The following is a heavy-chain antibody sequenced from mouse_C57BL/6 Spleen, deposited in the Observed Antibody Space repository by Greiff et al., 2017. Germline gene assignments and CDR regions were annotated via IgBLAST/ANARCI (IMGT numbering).Heavy chain of an antibody. J-gene: IGHJ1*03. CDR3: ARYYYGSSYGYFDG. CDR2: ISSGSGTI. V-gene: IGHV5-17*01. D-gene: IGHD1-1*01. Sequence: EVKLLESGGGLVKPGGSLKLSCAASGFTFSDYGMHWVRQAPEKGLEWVAYISSGSGTIYYADTVKGRFTISRDTAKNTLFLQITSLRSEDTAMYYGARYYYGSSYGYFDGWGTGTTVTVSS. CDR1: GFTFSDYG.